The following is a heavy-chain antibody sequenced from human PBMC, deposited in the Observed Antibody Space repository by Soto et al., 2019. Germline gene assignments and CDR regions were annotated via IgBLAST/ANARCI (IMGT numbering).Heavy chain of an antibody. CDR1: GFTLSDYY. Sequence: QVQLVESGGGLVKPGGSLRLSCEASGFTLSDYYMTWIRQAPGKGLEWISYISSSATIIYYADSVKGRFTISRDNAKTSLYLQMNSLSADYTAVYYCSRAVKHWLVGGDYYYYDMDVWGKGTTVTVSS. CDR3: SRAVKHWLVGGDYYYYDMDV. V-gene: IGHV3-11*01. D-gene: IGHD3-16*01. CDR2: ISSSATII. J-gene: IGHJ6*03.